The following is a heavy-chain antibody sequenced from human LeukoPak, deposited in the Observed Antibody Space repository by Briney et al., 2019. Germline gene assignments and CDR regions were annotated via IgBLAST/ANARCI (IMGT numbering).Heavy chain of an antibody. CDR2: MSINDIT. V-gene: IGHV3-23*01. CDR1: GFTFTNYA. J-gene: IGHJ2*01. D-gene: IGHD1-26*01. Sequence: SGGSLRLSCAASGFTFTNYAMTWVRQAPGKGLEWVSLMSINDITYYADSVKGRFTISRDTSKNTLYLQMNSLRAEDTAVYYCAKDLIRSGTYNWHFDLWGRGTLVTVSS. CDR3: AKDLIRSGTYNWHFDL.